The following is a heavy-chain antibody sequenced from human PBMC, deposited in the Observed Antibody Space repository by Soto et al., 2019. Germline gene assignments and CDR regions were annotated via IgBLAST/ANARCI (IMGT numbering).Heavy chain of an antibody. V-gene: IGHV3-64D*06. CDR3: VKEGYMRSDWYGQFDS. D-gene: IGHD6-19*01. Sequence: GWSLRLSCTGSGFTFNTFAMHWVRQTPGKGLEFVSTISSNGDNTYYADSVKGRFAISRDNSKNTLYPQMYSLRPEDTALYYCVKEGYMRSDWYGQFDSWGQGTLVTSP. CDR1: GFTFNTFA. J-gene: IGHJ4*02. CDR2: ISSNGDNT.